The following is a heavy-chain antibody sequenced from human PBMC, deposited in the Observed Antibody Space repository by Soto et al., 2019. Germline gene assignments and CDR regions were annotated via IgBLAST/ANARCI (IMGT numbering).Heavy chain of an antibody. CDR1: GGTFSSYA. CDR2: IIPIFGTA. D-gene: IGHD2-21*02. CDR3: ARAPPEAGVVTAIRYNWFDP. V-gene: IGHV1-69*06. Sequence: ASVKVCCKASGGTFSSYAISWVRQAPGQGLEWMGGIIPIFGTANYAQKFQGRVTITADKSTSTAYMELSSLRSEDTAVYYCARAPPEAGVVTAIRYNWFDPWGHGTLVTVSS. J-gene: IGHJ5*02.